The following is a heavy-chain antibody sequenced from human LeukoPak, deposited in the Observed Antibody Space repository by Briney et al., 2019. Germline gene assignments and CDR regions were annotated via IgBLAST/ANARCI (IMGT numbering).Heavy chain of an antibody. Sequence: SETLSLTCTVSAGSLSSSSYYWGWIRQPPGKGLEWIGNIYYSGSTYYNPSLKSRVTISVDTSKNQFSLKLTSVTAADTAVYYCPSNLSGYNNFDFWGQGTLVTVSS. D-gene: IGHD5-12*01. CDR2: IYYSGST. CDR3: PSNLSGYNNFDF. V-gene: IGHV4-39*01. CDR1: AGSLSSSSYY. J-gene: IGHJ4*02.